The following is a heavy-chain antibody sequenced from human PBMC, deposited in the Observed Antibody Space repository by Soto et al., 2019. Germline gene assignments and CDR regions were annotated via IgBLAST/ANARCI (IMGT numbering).Heavy chain of an antibody. V-gene: IGHV4-34*01. D-gene: IGHD3-22*01. CDR3: STRAYDTNGYYRFDP. CDR2: INHSGRV. CDR1: GGSFSGHS. J-gene: IGHJ5*01. Sequence: PSETLSLTCSVYGGSFSGHSWPWTRQSPGKGLEWIGDINHSGRVNYSPSLKSRVTISQDTSKNQFSLTLSAVTAADTVMYSCSTRAYDTNGYYRFDPWGQGTLVTVSS.